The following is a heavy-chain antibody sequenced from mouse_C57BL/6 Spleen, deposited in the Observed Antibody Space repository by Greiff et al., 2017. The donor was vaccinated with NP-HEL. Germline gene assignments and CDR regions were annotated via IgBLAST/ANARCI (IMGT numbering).Heavy chain of an antibody. CDR3: ARGGYGYDVDFDV. Sequence: EVKLVESVAELVRPGASVKLSCTASGFTFKNSYMHWVKQRPEQGLEWIGRIDPANGNTKYAPKFQGKATITADTSSNTAYLQLSSLTSEDTAIYYCARGGYGYDVDFDVWGTGTTVTVSS. J-gene: IGHJ1*03. D-gene: IGHD2-2*01. CDR2: IDPANGNT. V-gene: IGHV14-3*01. CDR1: GFTFKNSY.